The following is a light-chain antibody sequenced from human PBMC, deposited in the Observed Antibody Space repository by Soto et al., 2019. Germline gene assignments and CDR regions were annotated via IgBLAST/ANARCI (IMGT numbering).Light chain of an antibody. CDR1: SANLGADYD. CDR3: QSYDNSLSTPI. Sequence: QSVLTQPPSVSGTPGQRVSISCTGTSANLGADYDVHWYQHLPVTAPKLLIFGNNVRPSGVPDRLSGSKSGTSASLAITGLQAEDEAFYYCQSYDNSLSTPIFGAGTKLTVL. V-gene: IGLV1-40*01. J-gene: IGLJ2*01. CDR2: GNN.